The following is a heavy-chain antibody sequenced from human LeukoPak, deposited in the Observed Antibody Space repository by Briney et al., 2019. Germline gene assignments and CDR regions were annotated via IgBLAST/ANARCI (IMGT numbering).Heavy chain of an antibody. D-gene: IGHD6-13*01. CDR3: ARRGSSWYTASGVDY. J-gene: IGHJ4*02. Sequence: SETLSLTCAVYGGSFSGYYWSWIRQPPGKGLEWIGEINHSGSTNYNPSLKSRVTISVATSKNQFSLKLSSVTAADTAVYYCARRGSSWYTASGVDYWGQGTLVTVSS. V-gene: IGHV4-34*01. CDR1: GGSFSGYY. CDR2: INHSGST.